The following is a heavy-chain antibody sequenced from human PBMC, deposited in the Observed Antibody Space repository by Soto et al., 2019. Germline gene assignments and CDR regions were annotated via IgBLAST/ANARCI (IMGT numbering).Heavy chain of an antibody. D-gene: IGHD6-13*01. V-gene: IGHV3-23*01. CDR1: GFTFSSYA. Sequence: SLRLSCASSGFTFSSYAMSWVRQAPGKGLEWVSAISGSGGSTYYAASVKGRFTISRDNSKNTLYLQMNSLSAEDTAVYYCAKDRHRIAAAGPFFDYWGQGPLVTDSS. J-gene: IGHJ4*02. CDR2: ISGSGGST. CDR3: AKDRHRIAAAGPFFDY.